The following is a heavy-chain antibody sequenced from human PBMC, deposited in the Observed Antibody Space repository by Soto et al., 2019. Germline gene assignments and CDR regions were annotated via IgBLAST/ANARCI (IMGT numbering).Heavy chain of an antibody. CDR2: VYYSGST. J-gene: IGHJ4*02. Sequence: QVQLQESGPGLVKPSETLSLTCTVSGGSISSYYWSWIRQPPGKGLQWIASVYYSGSTNYNPSLKSRVSISMGTSKNQFYLKMSSVTAADTAVYYCASSSGWYYFDYWGQGTLVIVFS. CDR1: GGSISSYY. CDR3: ASSSGWYYFDY. D-gene: IGHD6-19*01. V-gene: IGHV4-59*01.